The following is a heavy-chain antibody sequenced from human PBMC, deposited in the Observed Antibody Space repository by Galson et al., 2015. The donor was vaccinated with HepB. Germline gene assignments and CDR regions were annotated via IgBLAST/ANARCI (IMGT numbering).Heavy chain of an antibody. CDR1: GFTFSSYG. V-gene: IGHV3-33*08. D-gene: IGHD1-26*01. CDR2: IWYDGSNK. Sequence: SLRLSCAASGFTFSSYGMHWVRQAPGKGLEWVAVIWYDGSNKYYADSVKGRFTISRDNSKNTLYLQMNSLRAEDTAVYYCARDRGELPPGYGMDVWGQGTTVTVSS. J-gene: IGHJ6*02. CDR3: ARDRGELPPGYGMDV.